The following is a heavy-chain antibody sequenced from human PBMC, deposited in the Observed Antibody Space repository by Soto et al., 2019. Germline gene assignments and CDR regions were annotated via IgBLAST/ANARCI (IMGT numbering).Heavy chain of an antibody. J-gene: IGHJ3*02. Sequence: ASVKVSFKASGYTFTGYYMHWLRQAPGQGLEWMGWINPNSGGTNYAQEFRGRVTLTRDTSISTAYMELSRLRSDDTALYYCARDYGDAFDIWGQGTMVTVSS. CDR3: ARDYGDAFDI. D-gene: IGHD4-17*01. CDR1: GYTFTGYY. V-gene: IGHV1-2*02. CDR2: INPNSGGT.